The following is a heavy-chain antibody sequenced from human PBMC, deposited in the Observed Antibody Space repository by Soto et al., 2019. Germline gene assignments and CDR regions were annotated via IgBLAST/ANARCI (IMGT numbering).Heavy chain of an antibody. V-gene: IGHV4-31*03. J-gene: IGHJ3*02. Sequence: QVQLQESGPGLVKPSQTLSLTCSVSGDSISSAHYYWTWIRQHPGKGLQWIGYIYFSGSTYYNPSLQSRLTVSMDTSKNQFSLMLTSVTAADTAVYYCATWSVITFRALDIWGQGTMVTVSS. CDR2: IYFSGST. D-gene: IGHD1-20*01. CDR3: ATWSVITFRALDI. CDR1: GDSISSAHYY.